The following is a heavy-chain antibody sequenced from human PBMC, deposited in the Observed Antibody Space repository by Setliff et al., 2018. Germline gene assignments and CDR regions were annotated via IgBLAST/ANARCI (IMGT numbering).Heavy chain of an antibody. CDR3: ARDGGEY. CDR2: IKQDGSEK. CDR1: GFTFSTYW. J-gene: IGHJ4*02. V-gene: IGHV3-7*01. D-gene: IGHD3-16*01. Sequence: PGGSLRLSCVASGFTFSTYWMSWVRQAPGKGLEWVANIKQDGSEKYYVDSVKGRFTISRDNAKNSLYLQMNSLRAEDTAVYYCARDGGEYWGQGKLVTVSS.